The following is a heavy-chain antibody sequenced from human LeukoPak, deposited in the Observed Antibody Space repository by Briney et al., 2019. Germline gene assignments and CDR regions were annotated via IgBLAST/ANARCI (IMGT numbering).Heavy chain of an antibody. V-gene: IGHV1-18*01. Sequence: GASAKVSCKASGYTYTSYGISWVRQAAGQWLEWMGWISAYNGNTNYAQKLQGRVTMTTDTSTSTAYMELRSLRSDDTAVYYCARGNIYDRVDYWGQGTLVTVSS. D-gene: IGHD5/OR15-5a*01. CDR3: ARGNIYDRVDY. CDR1: GYTYTSYG. CDR2: ISAYNGNT. J-gene: IGHJ4*02.